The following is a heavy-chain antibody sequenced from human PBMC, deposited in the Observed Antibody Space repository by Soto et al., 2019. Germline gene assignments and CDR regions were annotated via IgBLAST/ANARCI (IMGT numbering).Heavy chain of an antibody. Sequence: QVQLVQSGAEVKKPGSSVKVSCKASGGTFSSYAISWVRQAPGQGLEWMGGIIPICGTANYAQKFQGRVTITADKSTSTAYMELSSLRSEDTAVYYCARSMIVGTDGYYYGMDVWGQGTTVTVSS. D-gene: IGHD3-22*01. V-gene: IGHV1-69*06. CDR3: ARSMIVGTDGYYYGMDV. J-gene: IGHJ6*02. CDR2: IIPICGTA. CDR1: GGTFSSYA.